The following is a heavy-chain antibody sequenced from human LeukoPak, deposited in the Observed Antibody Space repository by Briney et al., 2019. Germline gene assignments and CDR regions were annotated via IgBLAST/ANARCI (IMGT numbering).Heavy chain of an antibody. Sequence: SVKVSCKASGGTFSSYAINWVRQAPGQGLEWMGRIIPILGIANYAQKFQGRVTITADKSTSTAYMELSSLRSEDTAMYYCASRTGGSGSPHYYYYGMDVWGQGTTVTVSS. CDR2: IIPILGIA. D-gene: IGHD3-10*01. CDR1: GGTFSSYA. V-gene: IGHV1-69*04. J-gene: IGHJ6*02. CDR3: ASRTGGSGSPHYYYYGMDV.